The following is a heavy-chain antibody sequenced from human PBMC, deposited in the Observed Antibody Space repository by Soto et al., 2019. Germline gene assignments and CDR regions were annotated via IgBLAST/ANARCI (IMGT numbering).Heavy chain of an antibody. V-gene: IGHV5-51*01. Sequence: GESLKISCQGSGYSFTSYWIGWVRQMPGKGLEWMGIIYPGDSDTRYSPSFQGQVTISADKSISTAYLQWSSLKASDTAMYYCARHLPVASQTGYYYGMDVWGQGTTVTVSS. D-gene: IGHD5-12*01. CDR2: IYPGDSDT. CDR3: ARHLPVASQTGYYYGMDV. CDR1: GYSFTSYW. J-gene: IGHJ6*02.